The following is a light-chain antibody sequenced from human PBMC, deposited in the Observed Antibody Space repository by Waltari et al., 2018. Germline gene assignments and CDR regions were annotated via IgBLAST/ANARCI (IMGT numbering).Light chain of an antibody. CDR3: MQSLQTWVA. Sequence: DIVLTQSPLSLPVTPGEPASISCRSSQNLLHSNGYNYLDWYLQKPGQSPQLLIYLGSNRASGVPDRISGGGAGTDYTLKISRVEAEDDWVEYYMQSLQTWVAFCQGTRLEIK. V-gene: IGKV2-28*01. CDR1: QNLLHSNGYNY. J-gene: IGKJ5*01. CDR2: LGS.